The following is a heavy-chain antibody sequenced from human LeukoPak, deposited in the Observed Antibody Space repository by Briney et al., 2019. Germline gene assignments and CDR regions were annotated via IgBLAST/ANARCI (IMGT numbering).Heavy chain of an antibody. D-gene: IGHD6-13*01. Sequence: GGSLSLSCAASGFTFSSYWMSWVRQAPGKGLEWVANIKQDGSEKYYVDSVKGRFTISRDNAKNSLYLQMNSLRAEDTAVYYCARDVGMVRYSSSQFDYWGQGTLVTVSS. CDR3: ARDVGMVRYSSSQFDY. J-gene: IGHJ4*02. V-gene: IGHV3-7*01. CDR1: GFTFSSYW. CDR2: IKQDGSEK.